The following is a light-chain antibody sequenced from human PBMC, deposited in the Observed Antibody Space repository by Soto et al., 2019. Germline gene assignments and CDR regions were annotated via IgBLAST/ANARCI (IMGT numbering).Light chain of an antibody. CDR2: DAS. CDR1: QDIINS. J-gene: IGKJ5*01. CDR3: QQYDNYDIT. Sequence: DIQMTQSPSSLSASVGYRVTITCQASQDIINSISWYQQRPGKAPKLVIHDASTLETGVPSRFSGSGSETHFTLTINSLQPEDIATYYCQQYDNYDITFGQGTRLENK. V-gene: IGKV1-33*01.